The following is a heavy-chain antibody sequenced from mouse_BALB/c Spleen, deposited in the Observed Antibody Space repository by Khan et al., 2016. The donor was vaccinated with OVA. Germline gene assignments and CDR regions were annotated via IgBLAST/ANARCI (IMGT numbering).Heavy chain of an antibody. Sequence: QMQLEESGAELAKPGASVKMSCKASGYTFINYWILWVKQRPGQGLEWIGYINPSTGYTEYNQNFKDKATLTADKSSSTAYMQLSSLTSEDSAVYYCARRGLRWDFDHGGQGTTLTVSS. CDR2: INPSTGYT. CDR3: ARRGLRWDFDH. J-gene: IGHJ2*01. V-gene: IGHV1-7*01. D-gene: IGHD1-1*01. CDR1: GYTFINYW.